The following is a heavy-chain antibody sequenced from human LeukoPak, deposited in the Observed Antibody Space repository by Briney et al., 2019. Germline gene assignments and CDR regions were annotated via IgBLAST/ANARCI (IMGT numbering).Heavy chain of an antibody. V-gene: IGHV3-30*02. J-gene: IGHJ4*02. D-gene: IGHD6-13*01. CDR2: IRYDGSNK. CDR1: GFNFNNYG. Sequence: GSLRLSCAASGFNFNNYGMHWVRLAPGKGLEWVAFIRYDGSNKYYTDSVKGRFTISRDNSKNTLYLQMNSLRAEDTAVYYCAKDRIAAAGYFDYWGQGTLVTVSS. CDR3: AKDRIAAAGYFDY.